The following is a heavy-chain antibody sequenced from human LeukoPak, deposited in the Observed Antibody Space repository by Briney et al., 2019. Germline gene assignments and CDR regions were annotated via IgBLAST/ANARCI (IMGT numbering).Heavy chain of an antibody. J-gene: IGHJ1*01. Sequence: SETLSLTCTVSDYSITNGYYWGWIRQPPGKGLEWIGSIYHSGSTNHNPSLKSRVTISVDTSKNQFSLKLSSVTAADTAVYYCARRLLGYCSGGSCYSGYFQHWGQGTLVTVSS. D-gene: IGHD2-15*01. CDR3: ARRLLGYCSGGSCYSGYFQH. V-gene: IGHV4-38-2*02. CDR1: DYSITNGYY. CDR2: IYHSGST.